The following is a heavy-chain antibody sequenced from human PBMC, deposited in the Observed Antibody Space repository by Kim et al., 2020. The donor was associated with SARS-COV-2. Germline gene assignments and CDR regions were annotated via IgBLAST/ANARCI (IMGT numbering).Heavy chain of an antibody. CDR3: ARVLYGSGSYSYYYYYYGMDA. CDR1: GFTVSSNY. J-gene: IGHJ6*04. CDR2: IYSGGST. Sequence: GGSLRLSCAASGFTVSSNYMSWVRQAPGKGLEWVSVIYSGGSTYYADSVKGRFTISRDNSKNTLYLQMNSLRAGDTAVYYCARVLYGSGSYSYYYYYYGMDAWVKGTRVTVAS. D-gene: IGHD3-10*01. V-gene: IGHV3-66*01.